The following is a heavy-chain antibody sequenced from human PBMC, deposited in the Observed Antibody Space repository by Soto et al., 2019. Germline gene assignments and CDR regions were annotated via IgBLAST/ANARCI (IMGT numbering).Heavy chain of an antibody. CDR1: GGTFSSYA. V-gene: IGHV1-69*13. CDR2: IIPIFGTA. Sequence: GASVKVSCKASGGTFSSYAISWVRQAPGQGLEWMGGIIPIFGTANYAQKFQGRVTITADESTSTAYMELSSLRSEDTAVYYCARAITIFGVVIPNWFDPWGQGTLVTVSS. D-gene: IGHD3-3*01. CDR3: ARAITIFGVVIPNWFDP. J-gene: IGHJ5*02.